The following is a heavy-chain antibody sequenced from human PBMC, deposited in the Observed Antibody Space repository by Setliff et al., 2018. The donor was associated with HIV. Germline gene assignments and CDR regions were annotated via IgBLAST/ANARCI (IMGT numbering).Heavy chain of an antibody. CDR1: GFTFSDYE. D-gene: IGHD3-3*01. CDR3: TKAWGSGYPSFESALMFDV. Sequence: GSLRLSCAASGFTFSDYEMNWVRQAPGKGLEWVSYISSSGDSIYYAESVRGRFTLSRDNSGNTLYLQMTSLRAEDTAIYYCTKAWGSGYPSFESALMFDVWGQGTLVTVSS. J-gene: IGHJ4*02. V-gene: IGHV3-48*03. CDR2: ISSSGDSI.